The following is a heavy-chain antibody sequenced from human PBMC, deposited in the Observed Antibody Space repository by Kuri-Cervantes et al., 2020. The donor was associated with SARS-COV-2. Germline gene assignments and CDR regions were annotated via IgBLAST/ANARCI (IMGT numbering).Heavy chain of an antibody. D-gene: IGHD6-19*01. CDR1: GFTFSGSA. J-gene: IGHJ4*02. V-gene: IGHV3-73*01. CDR3: AADTSSGWSWGY. CDR2: IRSKANSYAT. Sequence: GESLKISCAASGFTFSGSAMHWVRQASGKGLEWVGRIRSKANSYATAYAASVKGRFTISRDDSKNTAYLQMNSLKTEDTAVYYCAADTSSGWSWGYWGQGTLVTVSS.